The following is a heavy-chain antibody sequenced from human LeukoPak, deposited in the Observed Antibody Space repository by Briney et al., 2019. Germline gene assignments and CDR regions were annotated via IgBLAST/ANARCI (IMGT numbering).Heavy chain of an antibody. CDR1: GFLFTDAW. V-gene: IGHV3-15*01. J-gene: IGHJ4*02. CDR2: IKSQAGGETT. Sequence: GGSLRLSCAGSGFLFTDAWMSWVRQAPGKGLEWLGRIKSQAGGETTDYAAPVKGRFTISRDDSKNTLFLRMNSLQTDDTALYYCLWVRKMVGGFDTWGQGTLVTVSS. D-gene: IGHD3-10*01. CDR3: LWVRKMVGGFDT.